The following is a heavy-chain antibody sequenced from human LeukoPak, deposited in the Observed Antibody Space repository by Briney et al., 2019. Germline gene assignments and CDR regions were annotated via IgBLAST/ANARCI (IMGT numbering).Heavy chain of an antibody. CDR3: ANENGGPDY. J-gene: IGHJ4*02. V-gene: IGHV3-30*02. D-gene: IGHD3-10*01. Sequence: GGSLRLSCAASGFTFSSYDMHWVRQAPGKGLEWVAFIRYDGSNKYYADSVKGRFIISRDNSKNTLYLQMSSVRAEDTAVYYCANENGGPDYWGQGTLVTVSS. CDR2: IRYDGSNK. CDR1: GFTFSSYD.